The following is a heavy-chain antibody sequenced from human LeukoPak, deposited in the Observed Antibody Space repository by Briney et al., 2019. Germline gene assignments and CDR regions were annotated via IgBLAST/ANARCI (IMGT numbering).Heavy chain of an antibody. CDR3: ARAVTYYDFWSGYNWFDP. D-gene: IGHD3-3*01. J-gene: IGHJ5*02. V-gene: IGHV4-34*01. Sequence: SETLSLTCAVYGGSFSGYYWSWLRQPPGKGLEWIGEINHSGSTKYNPTLKRRGTISVDTSKNQFSLKLSPVTAADTAVYYCARAVTYYDFWSGYNWFDPWGQGTLVTVSS. CDR1: GGSFSGYY. CDR2: INHSGST.